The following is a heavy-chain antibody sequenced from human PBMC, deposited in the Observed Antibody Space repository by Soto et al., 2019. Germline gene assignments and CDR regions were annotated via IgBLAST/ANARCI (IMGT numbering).Heavy chain of an antibody. CDR1: GFTFSSYW. D-gene: IGHD3-22*01. V-gene: IGHV3-7*03. Sequence: EVQLVESGGGLVQPGGSLRLSCAASGFTFSSYWMSWVRQAPGKGLEWVANIKQDGSEKYYVDSVKGRFTISRDNAKNSLYLQMNSLRAEDTAVYYCARDNPGDDSSGYYPDYWGQGTLVTVSS. J-gene: IGHJ4*02. CDR3: ARDNPGDDSSGYYPDY. CDR2: IKQDGSEK.